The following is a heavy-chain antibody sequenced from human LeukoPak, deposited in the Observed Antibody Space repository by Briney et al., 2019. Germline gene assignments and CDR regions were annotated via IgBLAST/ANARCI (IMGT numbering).Heavy chain of an antibody. CDR2: ISSGSTI. CDR3: ARFGGGHYFAY. V-gene: IGHV3-48*01. Sequence: PGGSLRLSCVASGFTFNTFSMNWVRQTPGEGLEWISYISSGSTIYYADSVKGRFTISRDNAKNSLYLQMHSLRAEDTAVYYCARFGGGHYFAYWGQGTLVTVSS. D-gene: IGHD2-15*01. CDR1: GFTFNTFS. J-gene: IGHJ4*02.